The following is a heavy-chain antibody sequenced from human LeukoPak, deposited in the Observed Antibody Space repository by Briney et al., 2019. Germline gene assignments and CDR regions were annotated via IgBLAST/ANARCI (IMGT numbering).Heavy chain of an antibody. D-gene: IGHD3-22*01. CDR1: GGTFSSYA. Sequence: SVKVSCKASGGTFSSYAISWVRQAPGQGLEWMGRIIPIFGTANYAQKFQGRVTITADKSTSTAYMELSSLRSEDTAVYYCAREGALGDSSGYFHYFGYWGQGTLVTVSS. V-gene: IGHV1-69*06. J-gene: IGHJ4*02. CDR3: AREGALGDSSGYFHYFGY. CDR2: IIPIFGTA.